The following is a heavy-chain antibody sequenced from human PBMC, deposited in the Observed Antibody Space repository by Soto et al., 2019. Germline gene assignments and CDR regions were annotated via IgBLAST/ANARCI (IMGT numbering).Heavy chain of an antibody. CDR3: AGDIVGATGMDV. CDR2: IYHSGST. J-gene: IGHJ6*02. CDR1: GGSISSSNW. Sequence: QVQLQESGPGLVKPSGTLSLTCAVSGGSISSSNWWSWVRQPPGKGLEWIGEIYHSGSTNYNPSLTSRVXIXVXXSKNEVALKLSSVAAADTAVYYCAGDIVGATGMDVWGQGTTVTVSS. V-gene: IGHV4-4*02. D-gene: IGHD1-26*01.